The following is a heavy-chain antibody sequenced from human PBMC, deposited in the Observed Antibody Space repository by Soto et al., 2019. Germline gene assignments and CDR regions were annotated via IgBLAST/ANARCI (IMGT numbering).Heavy chain of an antibody. Sequence: ASVKVSCKASGYTFTSYDINWVRQATGQGLEWMGWMNPNSGNTGYAQKFQGRVTMTRNTSISTAYMELSSLRSEDTAVYYCAIKTTVTTPRYYYYYYMDVWGKGTTVTVSS. V-gene: IGHV1-8*01. CDR2: MNPNSGNT. J-gene: IGHJ6*03. CDR3: AIKTTVTTPRYYYYYYMDV. CDR1: GYTFTSYD. D-gene: IGHD4-17*01.